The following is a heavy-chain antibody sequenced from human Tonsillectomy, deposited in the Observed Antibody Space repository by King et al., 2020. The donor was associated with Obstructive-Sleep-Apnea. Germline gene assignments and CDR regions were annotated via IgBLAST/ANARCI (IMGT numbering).Heavy chain of an antibody. CDR3: ASKPDIVVVVAAEFYFDY. J-gene: IGHJ4*02. CDR2: IYYSGRT. CDR1: GGSISSSSYY. V-gene: IGHV4-39*07. Sequence: QLQESGPGQVKPSETLSLTCSVSGGSISSSSYYWGWIRQPPGKGLEWIGSIYYSGRTYYNPSLKSRVTISADTSKNQFSLKLSSVTAAATAVYYCASKPDIVVVVAAEFYFDYWGQGTLVTVSS. D-gene: IGHD2-15*01.